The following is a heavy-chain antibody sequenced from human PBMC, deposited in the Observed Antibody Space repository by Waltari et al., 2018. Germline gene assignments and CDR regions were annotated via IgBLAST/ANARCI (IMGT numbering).Heavy chain of an antibody. CDR3: AREVPRNGYIGLIYYYMDV. Sequence: QLQLQESGPGLVKPSETLSLTCTVSGGSLSSSSYFWAWIRQPPGKGLEWIGSIYYSGSTYSNLSLKSRVTISVDRSTNQVSLKLTSVTAADTAVYFCAREVPRNGYIGLIYYYMDVWGKGTTVTVSS. CDR1: GGSLSSSSYF. J-gene: IGHJ6*03. V-gene: IGHV4-39*01. D-gene: IGHD5-12*01. CDR2: IYYSGST.